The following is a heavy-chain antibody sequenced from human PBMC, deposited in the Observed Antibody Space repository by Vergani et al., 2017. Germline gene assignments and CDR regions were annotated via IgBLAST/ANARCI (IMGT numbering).Heavy chain of an antibody. D-gene: IGHD6-19*01. CDR3: ARDTGIAVAGELGY. J-gene: IGHJ4*02. CDR1: GYTFSSYG. Sequence: QVQLVQSGAEVKKPGASVKVSCKASGYTFSSYGISWVRQAPGQGLEWMGWISAYNGNTNYAQKVQGRATMTTDTSTSTAYMELRSLRSDDTAVYYCARDTGIAVAGELGYWGQGTLVTVSS. CDR2: ISAYNGNT. V-gene: IGHV1-18*04.